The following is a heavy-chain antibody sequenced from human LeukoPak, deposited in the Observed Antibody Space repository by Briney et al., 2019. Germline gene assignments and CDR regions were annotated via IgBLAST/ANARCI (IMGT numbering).Heavy chain of an antibody. CDR3: AASYDILTGPSVDY. Sequence: PSETLSLTCTVSGGSISSYYWSWIRQPPGKGLEWIGYIYYSGGTNYNPSLKSRVTISVDTSKNQFSLKLSSVTAADTAVYYCAASYDILTGPSVDYWGQGTLVTVSS. V-gene: IGHV4-59*01. J-gene: IGHJ4*02. CDR2: IYYSGGT. CDR1: GGSISSYY. D-gene: IGHD3-9*01.